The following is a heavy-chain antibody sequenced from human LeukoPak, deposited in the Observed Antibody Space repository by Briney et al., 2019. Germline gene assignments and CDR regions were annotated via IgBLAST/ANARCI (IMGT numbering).Heavy chain of an antibody. J-gene: IGHJ4*01. V-gene: IGHV3-30*18. D-gene: IGHD5-12*01. CDR3: ANPQSRGYDYLDY. CDR2: ISIDESEK. CDR1: GFTFRNYG. Sequence: GGSLRLSCAASGFTFRNYGMRWVRQAPGKGLEWVAVISIDESEKYYADSVKGRFTISRDNSKNTLYLQMNSLRGDDTAVYYCANPQSRGYDYLDYWGHGTLVTVSS.